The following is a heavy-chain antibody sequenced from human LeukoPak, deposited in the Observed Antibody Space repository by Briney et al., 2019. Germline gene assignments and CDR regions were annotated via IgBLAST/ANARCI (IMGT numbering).Heavy chain of an antibody. V-gene: IGHV3-21*01. CDR2: ISSDGRNI. CDR1: GFSSSSHA. J-gene: IGHJ4*02. Sequence: GGSLRLSCAPSGFSSSSHAINWVRLAPGKGLEWVSFISSDGRNIFYSDSVRGRFTISRDNAKNSVSLQMTSLRVEDTAVYYCARDSSIDYWGQGTLVTVSS. CDR3: ARDSSIDY.